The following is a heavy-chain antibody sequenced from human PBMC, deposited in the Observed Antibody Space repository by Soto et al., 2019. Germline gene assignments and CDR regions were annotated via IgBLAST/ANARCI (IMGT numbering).Heavy chain of an antibody. D-gene: IGHD6-13*01. J-gene: IGHJ6*02. CDR1: GFTFSNAW. Sequence: EVQLVESGGGLVKPGGSLRLSCAASGFTFSNAWMNWVRQAPGKGLEWVGRIKSKTDGGTTDYAAPVKGRFTISRDDSKNTLYLQRNSRKTEDTAVYYCTTAGQQLVHYYYYGMDVWGQGTTVTVSS. V-gene: IGHV3-15*07. CDR2: IKSKTDGGTT. CDR3: TTAGQQLVHYYYYGMDV.